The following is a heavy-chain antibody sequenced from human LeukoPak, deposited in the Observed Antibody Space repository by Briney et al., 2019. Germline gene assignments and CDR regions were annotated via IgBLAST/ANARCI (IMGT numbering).Heavy chain of an antibody. J-gene: IGHJ3*02. D-gene: IGHD6-19*01. CDR1: GCTFSSYS. CDR2: ISSSSSYI. CDR3: AKRAVAGIIDAFDI. Sequence: GGSLRLSCAASGCTFSSYSMNWVRQAPGKGLEWVSSISSSSSYIYYADSVKGRFTISRDNAKNSLYLQMNSLRAEDTAVYYCAKRAVAGIIDAFDIWGQGTMVTVSS. V-gene: IGHV3-21*01.